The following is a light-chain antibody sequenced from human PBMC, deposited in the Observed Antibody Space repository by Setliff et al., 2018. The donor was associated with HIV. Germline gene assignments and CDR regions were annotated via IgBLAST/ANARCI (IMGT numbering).Light chain of an antibody. Sequence: QSVLTQPPSASGTPGQRVTISCSGTSSNIGSGTVNWYQQVPGTAPKLLIFDNNERPSGVPDRFSASKSGTSASLAISGLQSEDEADYYCVVWDDSLNVWLFGGGTK. CDR2: DNN. J-gene: IGLJ3*02. CDR1: SSNIGSGT. V-gene: IGLV1-44*01. CDR3: VVWDDSLNVWL.